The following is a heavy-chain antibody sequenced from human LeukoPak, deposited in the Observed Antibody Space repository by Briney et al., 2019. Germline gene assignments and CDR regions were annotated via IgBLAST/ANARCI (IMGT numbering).Heavy chain of an antibody. V-gene: IGHV3-7*05. D-gene: IGHD2/OR15-2a*01. J-gene: IGHJ4*02. Sequence: PGGSLRLSCAASGFTFSSYCMSWVRQAPGRGLEWVANIKQDGSEKYYVDSVKGRFTISRDNAKNSLYLEMNSLRAEDTAVYYCAKAPPNCNTVSCYADYWGQGTLVTVSS. CDR3: AKAPPNCNTVSCYADY. CDR1: GFTFSSYC. CDR2: IKQDGSEK.